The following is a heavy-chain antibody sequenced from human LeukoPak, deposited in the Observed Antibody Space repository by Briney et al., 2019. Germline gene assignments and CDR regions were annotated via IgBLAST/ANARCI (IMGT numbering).Heavy chain of an antibody. J-gene: IGHJ5*02. CDR3: ARVTYSSSWYWFDP. CDR1: GGSTISYY. CDR2: IYYSGST. D-gene: IGHD6-13*01. Sequence: PSETLSLTFPVTGGSTISYYWSWIPQPPGKGLEWIGYIYYSGSTNYNPSLKSRVTISVDTSKNQFSLKLSSVTAADTAVYYCARVTYSSSWYWFDPWGQGTLVTVSS. V-gene: IGHV4-59*01.